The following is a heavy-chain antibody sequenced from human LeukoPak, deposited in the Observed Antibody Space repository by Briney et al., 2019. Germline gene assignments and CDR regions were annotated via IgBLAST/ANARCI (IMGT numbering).Heavy chain of an antibody. CDR2: IYSGGST. V-gene: IGHV3-53*01. J-gene: IGHJ4*02. D-gene: IGHD4-17*01. CDR3: ARGGATVSSRSFDY. CDR1: GFTVSSNH. Sequence: GGSLRLSCAASGFTVSSNHMSWVRQAPGKGLEWVSVIYSGGSTYYADSVKGRFTISRDNSKNTLYLQMNSLRAEDTAVYYCARGGATVSSRSFDYWGQGTLVTVSS.